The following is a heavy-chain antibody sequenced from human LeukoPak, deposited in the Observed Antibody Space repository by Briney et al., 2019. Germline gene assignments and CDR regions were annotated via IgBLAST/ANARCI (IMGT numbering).Heavy chain of an antibody. J-gene: IGHJ4*02. Sequence: SVKVSCKASGGTFSSYTISWVRQAPGQGLEWMGGIIPIFGTANYAQKFQGRVTITADESTSTAYMELRRLRSDDTAVYHCASVKLGPEGFFDSWGQGTLVTVSS. CDR1: GGTFSSYT. CDR2: IIPIFGTA. V-gene: IGHV1-69*13. D-gene: IGHD7-27*01. CDR3: ASVKLGPEGFFDS.